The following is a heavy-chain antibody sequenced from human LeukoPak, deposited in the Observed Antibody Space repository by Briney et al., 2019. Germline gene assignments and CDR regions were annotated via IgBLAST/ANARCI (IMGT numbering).Heavy chain of an antibody. CDR1: GGTFSSYA. D-gene: IGHD5-24*01. CDR3: ARVRDGYTDAFDI. Sequence: SVKVSCKASGGTFSSYASSWVRQAPGQGLEWMGGVIPIFGTANYAQKFQGRVTITADESTSTAYMELSSLRSEDTAVYYCARVRDGYTDAFDIWGQGTMVTVSS. V-gene: IGHV1-69*01. J-gene: IGHJ3*02. CDR2: VIPIFGTA.